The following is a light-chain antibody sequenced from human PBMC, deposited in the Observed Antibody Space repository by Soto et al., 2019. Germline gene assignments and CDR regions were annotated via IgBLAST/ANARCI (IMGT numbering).Light chain of an antibody. CDR2: WAS. CDR3: QQYYSSPYT. CDR1: QHVLYSSTDKNY. Sequence: DIVMTQSPDSLAVSLGERATINCKSSQHVLYSSTDKNYLAWYQQKPGQPPQLLIYWASTRESGVPDRFSGSGSGTAFTLTISSLQAEDVAVYYCQQYYSSPYTFGQGTKVEI. J-gene: IGKJ2*01. V-gene: IGKV4-1*01.